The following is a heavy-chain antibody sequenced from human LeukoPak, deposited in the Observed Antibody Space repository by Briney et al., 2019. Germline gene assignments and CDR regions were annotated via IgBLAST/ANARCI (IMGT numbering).Heavy chain of an antibody. D-gene: IGHD6-19*01. CDR3: ARGSGWYAHY. V-gene: IGHV3-21*01. CDR2: ISSSSSYI. Sequence: PGGTLRLSCAASGFTFSSYSMNWVRQAPGKGLEWVSSISSSSSYIYYADSVKGRFTISRDNAKNSLYLQMNSLRAEDTAVYYCARGSGWYAHYWGQGTLVTVSS. CDR1: GFTFSSYS. J-gene: IGHJ4*02.